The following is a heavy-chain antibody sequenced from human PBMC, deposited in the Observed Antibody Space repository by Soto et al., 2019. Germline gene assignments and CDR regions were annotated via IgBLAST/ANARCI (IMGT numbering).Heavy chain of an antibody. CDR3: ARGRIGSYGNFDY. J-gene: IGHJ4*02. V-gene: IGHV4-39*07. CDR1: GSSIDTITYY. CDR2: MHYSRTT. Sequence: SETLSLTCSVSGSSIDTITYYWAWLRQPPGKGLEWIGSMHYSRTTYYNPSFQGRVTMSADTSTNQFSLKLSSVTAADSAVYYCARGRIGSYGNFDYWGQG. D-gene: IGHD1-26*01.